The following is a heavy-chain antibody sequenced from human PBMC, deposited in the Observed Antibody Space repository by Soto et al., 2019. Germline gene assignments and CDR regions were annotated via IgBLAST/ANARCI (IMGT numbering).Heavy chain of an antibody. CDR3: ARAPLGYCSSTSCYPLDY. CDR2: IYYSGST. Sequence: SETLSLTCTVSGGSVSSGSYYWSWIRQPPGKGLEWIGYIYYSGSTNYNPSLKSRVTISVDTSKNQFSLKLSSVTAADTAVYYCARAPLGYCSSTSCYPLDYWGQGTLVTVSS. D-gene: IGHD2-2*01. J-gene: IGHJ4*02. V-gene: IGHV4-61*01. CDR1: GGSVSSGSYY.